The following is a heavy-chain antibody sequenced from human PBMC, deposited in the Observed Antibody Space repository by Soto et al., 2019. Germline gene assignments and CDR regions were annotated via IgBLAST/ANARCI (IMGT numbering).Heavy chain of an antibody. CDR2: IRYSGTA. CDR3: ARRHIELSGKDRWLDP. CDR1: GDSISVTDYY. V-gene: IGHV4-39*01. D-gene: IGHD6-19*01. J-gene: IGHJ5*01. Sequence: SETLSLTCSVFGDSISVTDYYWAWIRQPLGKGMEWIGDIRYSGTAYYNPSLKSRVTMSVDTSSNQFSLKVTSVTAADTGLYYCARRHIELSGKDRWLDPWGQGPQVTVSS.